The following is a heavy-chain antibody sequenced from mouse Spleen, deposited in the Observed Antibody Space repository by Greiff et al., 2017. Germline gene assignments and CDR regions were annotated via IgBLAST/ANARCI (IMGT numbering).Heavy chain of an antibody. V-gene: IGHV1-69*01. J-gene: IGHJ4*01. CDR2: IDPSDSYT. D-gene: IGHD2-12*01. CDR3: ARGETTIYAMDY. Sequence: QVQLQQPGAELVMPGASVKLSCKASGYTFTSYWMHWVKQRPGQGLEWIGEIDPSDSYTNYNQKFKGKATLTVDKYSSTAYMQLSSLTSEDSAVYYCARGETTIYAMDYWGQGTSVTVSS. CDR1: GYTFTSYW.